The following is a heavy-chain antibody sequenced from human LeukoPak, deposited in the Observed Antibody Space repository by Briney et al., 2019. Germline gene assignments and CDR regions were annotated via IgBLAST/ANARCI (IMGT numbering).Heavy chain of an antibody. Sequence: PGGSLRLSCAASGFTFSTYAMNWVRQAPGKGLEWVAVISDDGRHNYYADSVKGRFTISRDNSKSTLYLQMNSLRAEDTAVYYCANADGGVPAAPLFDYWGQGTLVTVSS. CDR2: ISDDGRHN. CDR1: GFTFSTYA. V-gene: IGHV3-30*04. CDR3: ANADGGVPAAPLFDY. J-gene: IGHJ4*02. D-gene: IGHD2-2*01.